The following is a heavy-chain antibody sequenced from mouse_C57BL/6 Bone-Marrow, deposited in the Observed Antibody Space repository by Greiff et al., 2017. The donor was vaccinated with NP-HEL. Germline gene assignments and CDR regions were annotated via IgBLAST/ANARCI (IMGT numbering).Heavy chain of an antibody. CDR3: ARGSNYVGPDY. CDR1: GYAFSSYW. J-gene: IGHJ2*01. V-gene: IGHV1-80*01. CDR2: IYPGDGDT. Sequence: QVQLQQSGAELVKPGASVKISCKASGYAFSSYWMNWVKQRPGKGLEWIGQIYPGDGDTNYNGKFKGKATLTADKSSSTAYMQLSSLTSEDSAVYFCARGSNYVGPDYWGQGTTLTVSS. D-gene: IGHD2-5*01.